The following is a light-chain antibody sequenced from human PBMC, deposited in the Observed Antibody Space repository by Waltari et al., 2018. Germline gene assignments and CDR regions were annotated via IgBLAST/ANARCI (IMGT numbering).Light chain of an antibody. J-gene: IGKJ1*01. CDR3: QQRSKWPPT. CDR2: DAS. Sequence: EIVLTQSPATLSLSPGERATLSCRTSQIVGKFLAWYQQKPGRAPRLLISDASNRATVIPARFSGSGSGTDFTRTTTSLEPEDFAIYFCQQRSKWPPTFGQGTKVEIK. CDR1: QIVGKF. V-gene: IGKV3-11*01.